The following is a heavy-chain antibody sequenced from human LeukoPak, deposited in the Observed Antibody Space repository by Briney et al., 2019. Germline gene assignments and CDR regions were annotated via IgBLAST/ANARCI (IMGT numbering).Heavy chain of an antibody. CDR1: GFTFSSYA. Sequence: GGSLRLSCAASGFTFSSYAMSWVRQAPGKGLEWVSAISGSGGSTYYADSVKGRFTISRDNSKNTLYLQMNSLRAEDTAVYYCAKSHGVQWLKGYFDYWGQGTLVTVSS. CDR3: AKSHGVQWLKGYFDY. CDR2: ISGSGGST. D-gene: IGHD6-19*01. V-gene: IGHV3-23*01. J-gene: IGHJ4*02.